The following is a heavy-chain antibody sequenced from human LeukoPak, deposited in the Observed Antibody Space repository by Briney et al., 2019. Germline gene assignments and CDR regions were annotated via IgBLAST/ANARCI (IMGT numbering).Heavy chain of an antibody. D-gene: IGHD6-13*01. V-gene: IGHV1-69*06. CDR3: ARDRSYSSSWFHDAFDI. J-gene: IGHJ3*02. CDR2: IIPIFGTA. CDR1: GGTFGSYT. Sequence: SVKVSCKASGGTFGSYTISWVRQAPGQGLEWMGGIIPIFGTANYAQKFQGRVTITADKSTSTAYMELSSLRSEDTAVYYCARDRSYSSSWFHDAFDIWGQGTMVTVSS.